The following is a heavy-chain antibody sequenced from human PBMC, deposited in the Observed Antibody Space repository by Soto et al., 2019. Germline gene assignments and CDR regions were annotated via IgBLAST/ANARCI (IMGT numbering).Heavy chain of an antibody. Sequence: QLQLQESGSGLVKPSQTLSLTCAVSGGSISSGGYSWSWIRQPPGQGLEWIAYIYHSVSPYYNPALQSRVTISVDRSKNQFSLKRSSVTAADTAVYYCARVPDYWGQGTLVTVSS. V-gene: IGHV4-30-2*01. CDR3: ARVPDY. CDR2: IYHSVSP. CDR1: GGSISSGGYS. J-gene: IGHJ4*02.